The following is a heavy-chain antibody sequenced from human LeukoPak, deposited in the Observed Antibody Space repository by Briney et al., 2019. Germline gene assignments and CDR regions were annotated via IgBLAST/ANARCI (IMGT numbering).Heavy chain of an antibody. D-gene: IGHD6-13*01. V-gene: IGHV4-4*07. CDR1: GGSISSYY. J-gene: IGHJ4*02. CDR2: IYTSGST. Sequence: SETLSLTCAVSGGSISSYYSSCIWQPARKGLWWIGRIYTSGSTNYNPSLKSRVNMSVDTSKNQFSLKLSSVTAADTAVYYCARDASSSWRLFDYWGQGTLVTVSS. CDR3: ARDASSSWRLFDY.